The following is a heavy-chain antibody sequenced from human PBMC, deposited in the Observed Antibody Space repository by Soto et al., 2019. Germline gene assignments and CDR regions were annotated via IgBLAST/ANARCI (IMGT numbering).Heavy chain of an antibody. J-gene: IGHJ6*02. D-gene: IGHD3-10*01. CDR2: IVVGSGNT. CDR3: AADKAYGSGSSYYYYYGMDV. Sequence: SVKVYCKASGFSFTISAVEWVRQARGQRLEWIGWIVVGSGNTNYAQKFQERVTITRDMSTSTAYMELSSLRSEDTAVYYCAADKAYGSGSSYYYYYGMDVWGQGTTVTVSS. CDR1: GFSFTISA. V-gene: IGHV1-58*01.